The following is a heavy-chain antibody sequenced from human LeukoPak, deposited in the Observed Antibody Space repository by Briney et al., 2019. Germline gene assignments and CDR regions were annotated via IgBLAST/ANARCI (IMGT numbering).Heavy chain of an antibody. D-gene: IGHD5-12*01. CDR2: INSDGSST. V-gene: IGHV3-74*01. CDR1: GFTFSSYW. CDR3: ARDFGDIVATHYYYYGMDV. Sequence: PGGSLRLSCAASGFTFSSYWMHWVRQAPGKGLVWVSRINSDGSSTSYADSVKGRFTISRDNAKNTLYLQMNSPRAEDTAVYYCARDFGDIVATHYYYYGMDVWGQGTTVTVSS. J-gene: IGHJ6*02.